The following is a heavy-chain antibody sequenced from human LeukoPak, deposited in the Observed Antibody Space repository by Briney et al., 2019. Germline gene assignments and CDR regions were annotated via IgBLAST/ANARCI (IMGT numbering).Heavy chain of an antibody. CDR2: IYYSGST. Sequence: SETLSLTCTVSGGSISSGGYYWGWIRQHPGKGLEWIGYIYYSGSTYYSPFLKSRLTISVDTSKNQFSLKLTSVTAADTALYYCARRAGSTSGDAFDIWGQGTMVAVSS. J-gene: IGHJ3*02. CDR3: ARRAGSTSGDAFDI. D-gene: IGHD2-2*01. CDR1: GGSISSGGYY. V-gene: IGHV4-31*03.